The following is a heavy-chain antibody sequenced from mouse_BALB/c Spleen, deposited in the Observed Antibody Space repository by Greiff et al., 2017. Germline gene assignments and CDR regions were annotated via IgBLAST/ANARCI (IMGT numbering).Heavy chain of an antibody. D-gene: IGHD1-1*01. CDR1: GFYIKDTY. J-gene: IGHJ3*01. V-gene: IGHV14-3*02. CDR2: IDPANGNT. Sequence: VQLQQSGAELVKPGASVKLSCTASGFYIKDTYMHWVKQRPEQGLEWIGRIDPANGNTKYDPKFQGKATITADTSSNTAYLQLSSLTSEDTAVYYCAYYGSSYAWFAYWGQGTLVTVSA. CDR3: AYYGSSYAWFAY.